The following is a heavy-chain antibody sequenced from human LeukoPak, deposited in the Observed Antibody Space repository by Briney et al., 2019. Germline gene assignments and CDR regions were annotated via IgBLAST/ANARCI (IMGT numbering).Heavy chain of an antibody. D-gene: IGHD4-23*01. Sequence: GASVKVSCKASGYTFTSYYMHWVRQAPGQGLEWMGIINPSVGSTSYAQKFQGRVTMTRDTSTSTVYMELSSLRSEDTAVYYCARVATTVVEYNWFDPWGQGTLVTVSS. J-gene: IGHJ5*02. CDR2: INPSVGST. V-gene: IGHV1-46*01. CDR1: GYTFTSYY. CDR3: ARVATTVVEYNWFDP.